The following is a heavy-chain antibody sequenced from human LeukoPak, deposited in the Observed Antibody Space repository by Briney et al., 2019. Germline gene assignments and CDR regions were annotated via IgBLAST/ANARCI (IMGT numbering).Heavy chain of an antibody. J-gene: IGHJ5*02. CDR2: IYPDDSDP. V-gene: IGHV5-51*01. D-gene: IGHD3-3*01. Sequence: GESLKISCKGSGYSFSTYWIGWVRQMPGKGLEWMGIIYPDDSDPKYSPSFQGQVTISADKSISTAYLQWSSLKASDTAMYYCARQADFWSGYYPIGWFDPWGQGTLVTVSS. CDR3: ARQADFWSGYYPIGWFDP. CDR1: GYSFSTYW.